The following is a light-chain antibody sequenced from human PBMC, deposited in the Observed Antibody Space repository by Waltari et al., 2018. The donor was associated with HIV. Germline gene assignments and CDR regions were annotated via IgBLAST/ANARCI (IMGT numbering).Light chain of an antibody. CDR3: QVWDSSSDQMV. V-gene: IGLV3-21*02. J-gene: IGLJ2*01. CDR2: ENS. CDR1: NIGSQS. Sequence: SYVLTQPPSVSVAPGQTARITCGGDNIGSQSVHWYQQRPGQAPVLAVYENSDRSSGIPERFSGSNSGNTATLTISRVAAGDEADYYCQVWDSSSDQMVFGGGTKLTVL.